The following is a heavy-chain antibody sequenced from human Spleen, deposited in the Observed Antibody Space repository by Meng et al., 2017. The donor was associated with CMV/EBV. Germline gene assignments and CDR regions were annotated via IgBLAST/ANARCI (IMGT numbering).Heavy chain of an antibody. J-gene: IGHJ5*02. V-gene: IGHV3-21*04. Sequence: GESLKISCAASAFTFNTYSMNWVRQAPGKGLEWVSSISSSSTYIFYADSVKGRFTISRDNSKNTLYLQMNSLRAEDTAVYYCAKSRVTQYSSSLRPGVGEFDPWGQGTLVNVSS. CDR1: AFTFNTYS. CDR3: AKSRVTQYSSSLRPGVGEFDP. D-gene: IGHD6-13*01. CDR2: ISSSSTYI.